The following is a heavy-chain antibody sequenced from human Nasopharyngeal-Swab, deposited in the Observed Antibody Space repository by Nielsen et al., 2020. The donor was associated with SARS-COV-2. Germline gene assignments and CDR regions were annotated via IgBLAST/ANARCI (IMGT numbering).Heavy chain of an antibody. V-gene: IGHV3-21*01. CDR3: AREGWYCSGGSCFLHYFDY. CDR2: ISSSSSSI. J-gene: IGHJ4*02. D-gene: IGHD2-15*01. CDR1: GFTFISYS. Sequence: GESLQISCAASGFTFISYSMNWVLQAPGKGLEWVSSISSSSSSIYYADSVKGRFTISRDNAKNSLYLQMNSLRAEDTAVYYCAREGWYCSGGSCFLHYFDYWGQGTLVTVSS.